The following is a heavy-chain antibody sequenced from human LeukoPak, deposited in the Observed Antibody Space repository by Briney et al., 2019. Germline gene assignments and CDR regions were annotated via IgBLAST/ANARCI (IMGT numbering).Heavy chain of an antibody. CDR3: ARDIGGGGWYPGYFDY. D-gene: IGHD6-19*01. V-gene: IGHV3-23*01. CDR2: ISGSGGST. J-gene: IGHJ4*02. Sequence: PGESLRLSCAATGFTSVNYAMSWVRQAPGKGLEWVSAISGSGGSTYYADSVKGRFTISRDNSKNTLYLQMNSMRAEDTAVYYCARDIGGGGWYPGYFDYWGQGTLVTVSS. CDR1: GFTSVNYA.